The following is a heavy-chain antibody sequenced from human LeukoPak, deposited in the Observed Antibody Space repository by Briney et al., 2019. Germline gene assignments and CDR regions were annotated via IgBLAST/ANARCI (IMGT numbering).Heavy chain of an antibody. D-gene: IGHD3-22*01. V-gene: IGHV3-30*03. J-gene: IGHJ4*02. Sequence: GGSLRLSCAASGFSISSYEMNWIRQAPGKGLEWVAVMSYGGRNAYYADSVKGRFTISRDNSKNSLYLQMNSLRAEDTAVYYCARFDSSGYYPFDYWGQGTLVTVSS. CDR3: ARFDSSGYYPFDY. CDR2: MSYGGRNA. CDR1: GFSISSYE.